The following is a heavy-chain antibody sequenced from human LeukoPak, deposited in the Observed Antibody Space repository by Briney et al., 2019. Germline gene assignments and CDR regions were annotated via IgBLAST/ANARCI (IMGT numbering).Heavy chain of an antibody. CDR1: GFTFSSYW. Sequence: GGSLRLSCAASGFTFSSYWVHWVRQAPGKGLVWVSRINSDGSSTSSADSVKGRFTISRDNAKNTLYLQMNSLRAEDTAVYYCARGEVPAGFYYGMDVWGQGTTVTVSS. V-gene: IGHV3-74*01. CDR2: INSDGSST. CDR3: ARGEVPAGFYYGMDV. J-gene: IGHJ6*02. D-gene: IGHD2-2*01.